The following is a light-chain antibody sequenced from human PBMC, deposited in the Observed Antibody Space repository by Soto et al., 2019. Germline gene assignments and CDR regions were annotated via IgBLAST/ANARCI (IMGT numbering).Light chain of an antibody. V-gene: IGKV3-20*01. CDR3: QQYESSPTT. CDR2: AAS. J-gene: IGKJ4*01. CDR1: QSVSSTY. Sequence: EIVLTQSPATLSLSPGERATLSCRASQSVSSTYLAWYQQKPGQAPRLLIYAASSSATGIPDRVSGSGSGTDFTLTISRLEPEDFAVYYCQQYESSPTTFGGGTKVEIK.